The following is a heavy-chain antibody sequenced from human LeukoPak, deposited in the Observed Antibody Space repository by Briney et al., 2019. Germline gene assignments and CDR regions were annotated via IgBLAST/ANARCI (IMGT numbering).Heavy chain of an antibody. D-gene: IGHD2-2*01. V-gene: IGHV3-7*01. CDR3: VKDFQLHY. Sequence: GGSLRPSCVASGFTFSSCWMSWVRQAPGKGLEWVANMKQDGSEKSCVGSVKGRFTISRDNAKNSLYLQMDSLRADDTAIYYCVKDFQLHYWGQGTLVTVSS. J-gene: IGHJ4*02. CDR2: MKQDGSEK. CDR1: GFTFSSCW.